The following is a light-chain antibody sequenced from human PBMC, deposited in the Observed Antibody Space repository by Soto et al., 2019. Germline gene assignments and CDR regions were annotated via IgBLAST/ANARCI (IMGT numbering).Light chain of an antibody. CDR2: EVS. V-gene: IGLV2-14*01. J-gene: IGLJ3*02. Sequence: QSALTQPASVSGSPGQSITIFCSGTSSDVGAYKFVSWYRHHPGKAPQVMIYEVSNRHSGVSNRFSGSKSGNTASLTISGLQPEDKGDYYCSSYTSTSTPWVFGGGTKVTVL. CDR1: SSDVGAYKF. CDR3: SSYTSTSTPWV.